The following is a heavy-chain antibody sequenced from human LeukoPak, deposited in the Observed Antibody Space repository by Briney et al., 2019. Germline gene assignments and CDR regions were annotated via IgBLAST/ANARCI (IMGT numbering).Heavy chain of an antibody. Sequence: GGSLRLSCAASGFTFSTYGMSWVRQAPGKGLEWVSSISGSGGTTYDADSVKGRFTISRDNSKNTLYLQMHSLRAEDTAVYYCAKAKMATITGDYWGQGTLVTVSS. D-gene: IGHD5-24*01. CDR3: AKAKMATITGDY. CDR1: GFTFSTYG. CDR2: ISGSGGTT. V-gene: IGHV3-23*01. J-gene: IGHJ4*02.